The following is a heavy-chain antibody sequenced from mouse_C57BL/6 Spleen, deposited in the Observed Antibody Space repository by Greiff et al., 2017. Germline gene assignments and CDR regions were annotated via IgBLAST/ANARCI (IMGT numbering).Heavy chain of an antibody. V-gene: IGHV3-8*01. J-gene: IGHJ2*01. D-gene: IGHD2-2*01. CDR1: GYSITSDY. CDR3: AGYSYGYGGYFDY. Sequence: VQLKESGPGLAKPSQTLSLTCSVTGYSITSDYWNWIRKFPGNKLEYMGYISYSGSTYYDPSLKSRISITRDTSKNQYYLQLNSVTTEDTATSDCAGYSYGYGGYFDYWGQGTTLTVSA. CDR2: ISYSGST.